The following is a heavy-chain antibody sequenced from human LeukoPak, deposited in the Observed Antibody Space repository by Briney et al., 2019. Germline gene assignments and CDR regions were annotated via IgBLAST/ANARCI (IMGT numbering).Heavy chain of an antibody. Sequence: SETLSLTCTVSGGSISSGGYYWSWIRQHPGKGLEWIGYIYYSGSTYYNPSLKSRVTISVDTSKNQFSLKLSSVTAAATAVYYCARTNWGQGYYYYYYYMDVWGKGTTVTVSS. D-gene: IGHD7-27*01. CDR2: IYYSGST. CDR1: GGSISSGGYY. CDR3: ARTNWGQGYYYYYYYMDV. V-gene: IGHV4-31*03. J-gene: IGHJ6*03.